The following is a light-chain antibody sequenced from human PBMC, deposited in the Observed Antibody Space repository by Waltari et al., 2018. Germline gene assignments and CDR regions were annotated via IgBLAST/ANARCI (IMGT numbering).Light chain of an antibody. Sequence: HELTQPSSVSVSPGQTARITCSGDVLANKYARWFQQKSGQAPRLVIYKDTERPSGVPERFSGSSSGTTVTLTITGAQTEDEADYYCYSAADNNPVVFGGGTKLTVL. CDR3: YSAADNNPVV. V-gene: IGLV3-27*01. J-gene: IGLJ3*02. CDR1: VLANKY. CDR2: KDT.